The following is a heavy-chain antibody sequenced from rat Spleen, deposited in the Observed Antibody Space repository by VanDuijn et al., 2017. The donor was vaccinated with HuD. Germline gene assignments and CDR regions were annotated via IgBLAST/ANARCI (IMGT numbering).Heavy chain of an antibody. CDR1: GFTFSDYY. D-gene: IGHD1-12*02. V-gene: IGHV5-29*01. Sequence: EVQLVESDGGLVQPGRSLKLSCAASGFTFSDYYMAWVRQAPTKGLEWVATISYDGSSTYYRDSVKGRFTISRDNAKSTLYLQLDSLRSEDTASYYCARDGTYYYFNWFAYWGQGTLVTVSS. J-gene: IGHJ3*01. CDR2: ISYDGSST. CDR3: ARDGTYYYFNWFAY.